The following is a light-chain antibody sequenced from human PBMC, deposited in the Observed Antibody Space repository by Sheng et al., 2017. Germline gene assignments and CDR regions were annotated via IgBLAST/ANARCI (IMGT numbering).Light chain of an antibody. CDR1: NIGDKV. CDR3: HVWDSSSDEVV. V-gene: IGLV3-21*02. CDR2: DDT. Sequence: SYELTQPPSVSVAPGQTARITCGGNNIGDKVVHWYQQRPGQAPVLVVYDDTDRPSGIPERFSGSNSGNTATLTISRVEAGDEADYYCHVWDSSSDEVVFGGGTKLTVL. J-gene: IGLJ2*01.